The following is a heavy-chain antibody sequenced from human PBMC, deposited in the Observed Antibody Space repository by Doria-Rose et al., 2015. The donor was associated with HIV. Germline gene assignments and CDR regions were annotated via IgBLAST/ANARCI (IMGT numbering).Heavy chain of an antibody. CDR1: GYTLPGYY. Sequence: AEVKKPVASVKVSCKGSGYTLPGYYMHWVRQAPGQRLEWMGWINTNSGGTNYAQTFQGRVTMTRDTSINTAYMEVRRLRSDDTAVYYCARDSETGCGGECYPDYWGQGTLVTVSS. V-gene: IGHV1-2*02. J-gene: IGHJ4*02. D-gene: IGHD2-21*01. CDR2: INTNSGGT. CDR3: ARDSETGCGGECYPDY.